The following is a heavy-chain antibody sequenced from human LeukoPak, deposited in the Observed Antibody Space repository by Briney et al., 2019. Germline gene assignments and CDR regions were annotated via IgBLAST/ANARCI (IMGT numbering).Heavy chain of an antibody. CDR2: IYTSGST. D-gene: IGHD6-19*01. CDR1: GGSISSGSYY. Sequence: PSETLSLTCTVSGGSISSGSYYWNWIRQPAGKGLEWIGRIYTSGSTNYNPSLKSRVTISVDTSKNQFSLKLSSVTATDTAVYYCARAPEAPSSGCRKGKCNYFDYWGQGTLVTVSS. CDR3: ARAPEAPSSGCRKGKCNYFDY. J-gene: IGHJ4*02. V-gene: IGHV4-61*02.